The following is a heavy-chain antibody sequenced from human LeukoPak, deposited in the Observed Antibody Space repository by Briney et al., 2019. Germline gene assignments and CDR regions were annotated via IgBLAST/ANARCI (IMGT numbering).Heavy chain of an antibody. V-gene: IGHV3-21*01. D-gene: IGHD3-10*01. J-gene: IGHJ4*02. CDR1: GFTFSSYS. CDR2: ISSSSSYI. CDR3: ARDSGWFGELYHDY. Sequence: GGSLRLSCAASGFTFSSYSMNWVRQAPGKGLEWVSSISSSSSYIYYADSVKGRFTISRDNAKNSLYLQMYSLRAEDTTVYYCARDSGWFGELYHDYWGQGTLVTVSS.